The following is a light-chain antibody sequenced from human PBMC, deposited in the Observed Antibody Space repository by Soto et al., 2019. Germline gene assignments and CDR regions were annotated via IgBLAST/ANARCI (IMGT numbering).Light chain of an antibody. CDR1: QSVSSSY. Sequence: EIVMTQSPATLSVSPGERATLSCRASQSVSSSYLAWYQQKPGQPPRLLIYGASSRATGIPDRFSGRGSGTDFSLTISRLEPGDFAVYYCQQYGSSGTFGQGTKVDIK. CDR3: QQYGSSGT. V-gene: IGKV3-20*01. J-gene: IGKJ1*01. CDR2: GAS.